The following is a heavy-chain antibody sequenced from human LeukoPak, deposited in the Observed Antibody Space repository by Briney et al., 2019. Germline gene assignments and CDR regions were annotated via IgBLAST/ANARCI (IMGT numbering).Heavy chain of an antibody. CDR3: AKMGTVNYFDY. V-gene: IGHV3-30*18. CDR1: GFTFSSYG. CDR2: ISYDGSNK. Sequence: QPGGSLRLSCAASGFTFSSYGMHWVRQAPGKGLEWVAVISYDGSNKYYADSVKGRFTISRDNSKNTLYLQMNSLRAEDTAVYYCAKMGTVNYFDYWGQGTLATVSS. D-gene: IGHD1-1*01. J-gene: IGHJ4*02.